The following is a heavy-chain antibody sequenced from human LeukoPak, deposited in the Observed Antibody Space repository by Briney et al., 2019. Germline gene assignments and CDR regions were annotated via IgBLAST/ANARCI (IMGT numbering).Heavy chain of an antibody. D-gene: IGHD1-26*01. Sequence: SETLSLTCSVSAGSISSSNWWSWVRQSPVKGLEWIGEIYLYGTTNYNPSLKSRVTMSVDRSKNQFSLKLSSVTAADTAVYYCARKGSGSYWLGAFDIWGQGTMVTVPS. J-gene: IGHJ3*02. CDR3: ARKGSGSYWLGAFDI. CDR1: AGSISSSNW. V-gene: IGHV4-4*02. CDR2: IYLYGTT.